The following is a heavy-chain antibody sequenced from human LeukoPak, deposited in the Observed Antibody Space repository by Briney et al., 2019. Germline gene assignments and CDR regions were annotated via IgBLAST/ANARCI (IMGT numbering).Heavy chain of an antibody. D-gene: IGHD4-17*01. CDR1: GGSISSYY. CDR3: VREGRYGDYEGY. Sequence: SETLSLTCTVSGGSISSYYWSWIRQPAGKGLEWIGRIYTSGSTNYNPSLKSRVTMLVDTSKNQFSLNLSSVTVADTAVYYCVREGRYGDYEGYWGQGTLVTVSS. J-gene: IGHJ4*02. CDR2: IYTSGST. V-gene: IGHV4-4*07.